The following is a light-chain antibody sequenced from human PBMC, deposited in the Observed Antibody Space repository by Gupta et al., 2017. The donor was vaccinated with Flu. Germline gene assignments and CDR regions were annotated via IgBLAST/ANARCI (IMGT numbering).Light chain of an antibody. CDR2: DVT. Sequence: ISRPGTNSYIGSYKYVFLDPPAPGKTPQLLIFDVTKRPSGVSTRFSASKSGDTASLTISGLQAEDEADYYCSSCTSSSTLVFGGGTRLTVL. V-gene: IGLV2-14*01. CDR3: SSCTSSSTLV. CDR1: NSYIGSYKY. J-gene: IGLJ2*01.